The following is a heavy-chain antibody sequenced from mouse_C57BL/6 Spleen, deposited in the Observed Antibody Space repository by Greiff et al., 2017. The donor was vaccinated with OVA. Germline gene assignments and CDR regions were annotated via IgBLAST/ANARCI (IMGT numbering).Heavy chain of an antibody. Sequence: EVKLMESGGGLVQPGGSLSLSCAASGFTFTDYYMSWVRQPPGKALEWLGFIRNKANGYTTEYSASVKGRFTISRDNSQSIFYLQMNALRAEDSATYYCARFQVYYAMDYWGQGTSVTVSS. V-gene: IGHV7-3*01. D-gene: IGHD3-2*02. CDR3: ARFQVYYAMDY. CDR2: IRNKANGYTT. CDR1: GFTFTDYY. J-gene: IGHJ4*01.